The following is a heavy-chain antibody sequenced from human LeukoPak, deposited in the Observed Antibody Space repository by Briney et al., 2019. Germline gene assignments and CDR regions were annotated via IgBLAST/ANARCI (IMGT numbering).Heavy chain of an antibody. CDR2: ISYDGNNK. CDR3: ARDPYSGSYGAYYYYYMDV. CDR1: GFTFTYA. V-gene: IGHV3-30*04. D-gene: IGHD1-26*01. Sequence: GGSLRLSCAASGFTFTYAMHWCRQAPGKRLVGVAIISYDGNNKYYTDSVKGRFTISRDNSKNMLYLQMNSLRVEDTAVYYCARDPYSGSYGAYYYYYMDVWGKGTTVTISS. J-gene: IGHJ6*03.